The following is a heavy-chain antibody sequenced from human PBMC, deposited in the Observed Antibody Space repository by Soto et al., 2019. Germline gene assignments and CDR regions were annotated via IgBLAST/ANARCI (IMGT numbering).Heavy chain of an antibody. D-gene: IGHD5-18*01. CDR2: ISYDGSNK. Sequence: GGSLRLSCAASGFTFISYAMHWVRQAPCKGLEWVAVISYDGSNKYYADSVKGRFTISRDNSKNTLYLQMNSLRAEDTAVYYCARDPLWGTAMVLWYFDLWGRGTLVTVSS. J-gene: IGHJ2*01. V-gene: IGHV3-30-3*01. CDR3: ARDPLWGTAMVLWYFDL. CDR1: GFTFISYA.